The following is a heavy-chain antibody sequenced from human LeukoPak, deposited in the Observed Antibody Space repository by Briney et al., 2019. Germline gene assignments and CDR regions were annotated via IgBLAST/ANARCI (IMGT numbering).Heavy chain of an antibody. CDR3: TRLNDYAWYFDL. CDR2: NYYSGSN. J-gene: IGHJ2*01. D-gene: IGHD4-17*01. CDR1: GGSISSSGYY. Sequence: SETLSLTCTVSGGSISSSGYYWGWIRQPPGKGLEWIGSNYYSGSNYYNPSLKSRVTISVATSTNQFSLRLRSVTAADTAVYYCTRLNDYAWYFDLWGRGTLVTVSS. V-gene: IGHV4-39*01.